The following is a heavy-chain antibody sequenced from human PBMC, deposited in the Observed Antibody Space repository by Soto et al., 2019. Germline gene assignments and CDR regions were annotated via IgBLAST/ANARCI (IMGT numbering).Heavy chain of an antibody. J-gene: IGHJ4*02. CDR3: ASGYSSGRTFDY. Sequence: WETLSLTCAVYGGSFSGYYWSWIRQPPGKGLEWIGEINHSGSTNYNPSLKSRVTISVDTSKNQFSLKLSSVTAADTAVYYCASGYSSGRTFDYWGQGTLVTVSS. CDR1: GGSFSGYY. CDR2: INHSGST. V-gene: IGHV4-34*01. D-gene: IGHD6-19*01.